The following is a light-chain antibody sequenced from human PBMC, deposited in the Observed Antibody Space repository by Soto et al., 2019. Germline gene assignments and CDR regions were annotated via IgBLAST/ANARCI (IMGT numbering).Light chain of an antibody. V-gene: IGKV1-33*01. Sequence: DIQMTQSPSSLSASVGDRVTITCQASQDIRKYLNWYQQKPGRAPKLLIYGASNLETGVPSRFSGSGYGTDFTFTISSLQPEDIATYYCKQYDNLPPFPFGPGTKVAIK. CDR1: QDIRKY. J-gene: IGKJ3*01. CDR3: KQYDNLPPFP. CDR2: GAS.